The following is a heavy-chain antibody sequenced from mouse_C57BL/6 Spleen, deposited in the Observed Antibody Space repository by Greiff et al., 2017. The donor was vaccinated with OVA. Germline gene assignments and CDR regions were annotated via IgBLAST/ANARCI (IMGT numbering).Heavy chain of an antibody. V-gene: IGHV5-16*01. CDR1: GFTFSDYY. J-gene: IGHJ2*01. CDR2: INYDGSST. Sequence: EVKLMESEGGLVQPGSSMKLSCTASGFTFSDYYMAWVRQVPEKGLEWVANINYDGSSTYYLDSLKSRFIISRDNAKNILYLQMSSLKSEDTATYYCARVNPYYFDYWGQGTTLTVSS. CDR3: ARVNPYYFDY. D-gene: IGHD2-1*01.